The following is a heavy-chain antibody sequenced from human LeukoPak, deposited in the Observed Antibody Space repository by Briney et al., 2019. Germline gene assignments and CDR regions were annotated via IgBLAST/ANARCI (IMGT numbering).Heavy chain of an antibody. Sequence: SVKVSCKASGGTFSSYAISWVRQAPGQGLEWMGRIIPIFGTANYAQKFQGRVTITTDGSTSTAYMELSSLRSEDTAVYYCARDTIFGVVAFDYWGQGTLVTVSS. CDR3: ARDTIFGVVAFDY. D-gene: IGHD3-3*01. CDR2: IIPIFGTA. V-gene: IGHV1-69*05. J-gene: IGHJ4*02. CDR1: GGTFSSYA.